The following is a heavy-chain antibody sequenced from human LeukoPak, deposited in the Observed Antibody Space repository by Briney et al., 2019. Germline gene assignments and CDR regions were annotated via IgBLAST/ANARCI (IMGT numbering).Heavy chain of an antibody. CDR1: GSTFTSSG. J-gene: IGHJ4*02. Sequence: GGTLRLSCAASGSTFTSSGTSWVGQAPGKGLEWVSSIIVVGGSTYYADSVKGRFTISRDNSKNTLYLQMNSLRAEDTAVYYCAKDAKQLLWFGELEYYFDYWGQGPLVTVSS. CDR2: IIVVGGST. D-gene: IGHD3-10*01. V-gene: IGHV3-23*01. CDR3: AKDAKQLLWFGELEYYFDY.